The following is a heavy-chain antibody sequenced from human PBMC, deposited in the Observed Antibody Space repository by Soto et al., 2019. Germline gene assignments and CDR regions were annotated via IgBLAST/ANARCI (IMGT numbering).Heavy chain of an antibody. V-gene: IGHV3-30-3*01. Sequence: PGGSLRLSCAASGFTFSSYAMHWVRRAPGKGLEWVALILYDASNRYYADSVKGRFTISRDNSKNTLSLQMNSLRAEDTALYYCARETDGMDVWGQGTTVTVSS. J-gene: IGHJ6*02. CDR2: ILYDASNR. CDR3: ARETDGMDV. CDR1: GFTFSSYA.